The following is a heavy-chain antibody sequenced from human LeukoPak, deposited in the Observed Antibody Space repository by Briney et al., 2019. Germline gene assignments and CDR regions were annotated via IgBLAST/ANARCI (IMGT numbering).Heavy chain of an antibody. CDR3: ARDPYGSGRNRRSLNWFDP. J-gene: IGHJ5*02. CDR2: INAGNGNT. V-gene: IGHV1-3*01. D-gene: IGHD3-10*01. Sequence: ASVKVSCKASGYTFTSYAMHWVRQAPGQRLEWMGWINAGNGNTKYSQKFQGRVTITADESTSTAYMELSSLRSEDTAVYYCARDPYGSGRNRRSLNWFDPWGQGTLVTVSS. CDR1: GYTFTSYA.